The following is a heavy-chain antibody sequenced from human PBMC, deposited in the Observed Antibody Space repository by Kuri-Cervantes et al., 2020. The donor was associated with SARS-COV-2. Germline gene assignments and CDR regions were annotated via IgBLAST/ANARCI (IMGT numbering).Heavy chain of an antibody. Sequence: ASVKVSCKASGYTFTGYYMHWVRQAPGQGLEWTGWINPNSGGTNYAQKFQGRVTMTRDTSISTAYMELSRLRSDDTAVYYCATESYYGSGSYYYYYYGMDVWGQGTTVTVSS. CDR1: GYTFTGYY. D-gene: IGHD3-10*01. J-gene: IGHJ6*02. V-gene: IGHV1-2*02. CDR3: ATESYYGSGSYYYYYYGMDV. CDR2: INPNSGGT.